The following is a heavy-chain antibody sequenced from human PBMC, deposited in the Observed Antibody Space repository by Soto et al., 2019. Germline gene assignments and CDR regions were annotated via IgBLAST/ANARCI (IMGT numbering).Heavy chain of an antibody. CDR1: GFTFSTFD. Sequence: GGSLRLSCAASGFTFSTFDMSWVRQPPGKGLEWVSVISGRDDSANYADSVKGRFTISKDKSSNTLYLKMNNLRAEDTAVYYCVKGASLDYWGQGTLVTVS. V-gene: IGHV3-23*01. CDR2: ISGRDDSA. J-gene: IGHJ4*02. CDR3: VKGASLDY.